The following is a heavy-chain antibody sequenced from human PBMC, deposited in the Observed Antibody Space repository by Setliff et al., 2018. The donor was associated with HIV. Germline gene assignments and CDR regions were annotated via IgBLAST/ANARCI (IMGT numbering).Heavy chain of an antibody. D-gene: IGHD3-9*01. CDR3: TRHGAYYEYLTYYYPRYSFDF. V-gene: IGHV4-38-2*01. J-gene: IGHJ4*02. Sequence: SETLSLTCAVSGYSISNGYYWGWIRQSPGKGLEWIGSIYYSGSTNYNPSLKSRVSISVDRSKDQFSLRLSSVTAADTAVYYCTRHGAYYEYLTYYYPRYSFDFWGQGTLVTVSS. CDR1: GYSISNGYY. CDR2: IYYSGST.